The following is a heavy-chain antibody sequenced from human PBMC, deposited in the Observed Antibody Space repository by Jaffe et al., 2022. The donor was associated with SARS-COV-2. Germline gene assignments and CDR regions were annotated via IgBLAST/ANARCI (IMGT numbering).Heavy chain of an antibody. Sequence: QVQLQESGPGLVNPSGTLSLTCAVSGASITSNDWWNWLRQSPGKGLEWIGEIHHTRGTNYSPSLKSRVTISVDTSQNQFSLRLNSVTAADTAVYYCARGYVYSRSSFWFDPWGQGTLVTVSS. V-gene: IGHV4-4*02. CDR3: ARGYVYSRSSFWFDP. CDR1: GASITSNDW. J-gene: IGHJ5*02. D-gene: IGHD1-26*01. CDR2: IHHTRGT.